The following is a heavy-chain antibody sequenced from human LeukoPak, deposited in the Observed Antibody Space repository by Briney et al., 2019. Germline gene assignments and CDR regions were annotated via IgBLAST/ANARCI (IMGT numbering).Heavy chain of an antibody. CDR1: GGYISSSNW. V-gene: IGHV4-4*02. Sequence: SETLSLTYAVSGGYISSSNWWSFVRQPPGKGLEWLGYVYYTGSTNCNPSLKSRVTISVDTSENQFSLKLKSVTAADTAVYYCARARGVGAVPGLGFDYWGQGTLVTVSS. J-gene: IGHJ4*02. CDR2: VYYTGST. D-gene: IGHD3-10*01. CDR3: ARARGVGAVPGLGFDY.